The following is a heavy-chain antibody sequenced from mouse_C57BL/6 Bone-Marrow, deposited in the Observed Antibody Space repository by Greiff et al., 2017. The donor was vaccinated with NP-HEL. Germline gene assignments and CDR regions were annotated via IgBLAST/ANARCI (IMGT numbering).Heavy chain of an antibody. CDR1: GFNIKDYY. J-gene: IGHJ4*01. CDR3: ARVITTVVATDYAMDY. Sequence: EVQLQESGAELVKPGASVKLSCTASGFNIKDYYMHWVKQRTEQGLEWIGRIDPEDGETKYAPKFQGKATITADTSSNTAYLQLSSLTSEDTAIYYCARVITTVVATDYAMDYWGQGTSVTVSS. D-gene: IGHD1-1*01. V-gene: IGHV14-2*01. CDR2: IDPEDGET.